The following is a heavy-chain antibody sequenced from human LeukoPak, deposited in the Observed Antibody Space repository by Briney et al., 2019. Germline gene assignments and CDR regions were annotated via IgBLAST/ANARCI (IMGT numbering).Heavy chain of an antibody. J-gene: IGHJ6*03. CDR2: IHYSGST. CDR1: SGSIISNNDY. CDR3: ARILARQFTSFSESSPYTYYYMDV. D-gene: IGHD2/OR15-2a*01. V-gene: IGHV4-39*07. Sequence: SETLSLTCTDSSGSIISNNDYWGWIRQPPGKGLEWIATIHYSGSTYYNPSLKSRVTISVDTSQNQFSLRLSSLTAADTAVYYCARILARQFTSFSESSPYTYYYMDVWGKGTTVTVSS.